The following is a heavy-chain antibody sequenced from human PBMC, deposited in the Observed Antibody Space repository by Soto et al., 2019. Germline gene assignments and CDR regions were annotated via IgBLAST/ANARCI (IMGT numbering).Heavy chain of an antibody. D-gene: IGHD3-10*01. Sequence: GASVKVSCKASGYTFTSYGISWVRQAPGQGLEWMGWISAYNGNTNYAQKLQGRVTITTDTSTSTAYMELRSLRSDDTAVYYCAKVDPGETSPFDHWGKGTLVTVSS. V-gene: IGHV1-18*01. CDR1: GYTFTSYG. CDR2: ISAYNGNT. CDR3: AKVDPGETSPFDH. J-gene: IGHJ4*02.